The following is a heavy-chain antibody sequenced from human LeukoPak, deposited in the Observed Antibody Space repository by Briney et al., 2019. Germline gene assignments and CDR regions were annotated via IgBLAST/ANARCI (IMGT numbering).Heavy chain of an antibody. CDR1: GFTFSSYW. CDR2: IKQDGSEK. D-gene: IGHD6-19*01. V-gene: IGHV3-7*01. J-gene: IGHJ6*03. CDR3: ARDRTYSSGWLHYYYYYYMDV. Sequence: PGGSLRLSCAASGFTFSSYWMSWVRQAPGKGLEWVANIKQDGSEKYYVDSVKGRFTISRDNAMNSLYLQMNSLRAEDTAVYYCARDRTYSSGWLHYYYYYYMDVWGKGTTVTVSS.